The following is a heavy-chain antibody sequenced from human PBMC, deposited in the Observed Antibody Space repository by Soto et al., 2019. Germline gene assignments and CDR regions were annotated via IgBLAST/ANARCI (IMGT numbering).Heavy chain of an antibody. V-gene: IGHV1-3*01. D-gene: IGHD3-3*01. Sequence: GASVKVSCKASGYTFSTYTLHWVRQAPGQRLEWMGWSNPGKGDTKYSQNFQDRVTISRDTSASTAYMELSSLRYEATAVYYCARDPFFTDAFDIWGQGTVVTVSS. CDR3: ARDPFFTDAFDI. CDR2: SNPGKGDT. CDR1: GYTFSTYT. J-gene: IGHJ3*02.